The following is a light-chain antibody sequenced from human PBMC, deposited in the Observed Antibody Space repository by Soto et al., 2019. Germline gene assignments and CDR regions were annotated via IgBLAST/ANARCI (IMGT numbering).Light chain of an antibody. CDR1: LTITNF. CDR2: AAS. V-gene: IGKV1-39*01. CDR3: QQTYTAPVT. Sequence: DIHMTQSPSSLCAAIGDRVTTTWRASLTITNFLNWYQQTPGKAPKLLIYAASSLQSGVPSRFSGSGSGTDFTLTISSLQPEDFATYYCQQTYTAPVTFGQGTRLEI. J-gene: IGKJ5*01.